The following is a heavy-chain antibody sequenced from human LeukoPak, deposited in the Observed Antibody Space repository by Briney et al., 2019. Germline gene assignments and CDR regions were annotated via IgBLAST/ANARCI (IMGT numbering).Heavy chain of an antibody. V-gene: IGHV3-64*02. J-gene: IGHJ6*02. D-gene: IGHD3-3*01. CDR2: ISSNGGST. CDR1: GFTFSNYA. Sequence: PGGSLRLSCAASGFTFSNYAMHWVRQAPGEGLGYVSAISSNGGSTYYADSVKGRFTISRDNSKNTLFLQMGSLRVEDMAVYYCARSLRAYYYYGMDVWGQGTTVTVSS. CDR3: ARSLRAYYYYGMDV.